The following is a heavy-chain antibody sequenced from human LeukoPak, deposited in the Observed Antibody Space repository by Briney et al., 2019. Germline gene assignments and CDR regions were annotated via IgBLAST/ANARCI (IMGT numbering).Heavy chain of an antibody. CDR3: ARESDSGITIFGVVPVGFDY. J-gene: IGHJ4*02. V-gene: IGHV3-7*01. CDR1: GFTFSNYW. Sequence: GGSLRLSCAASGFTFSNYWMGWVRQPPGKGLQWVANIKEDGSEKYYVDSVKGRFTISRDNAKNSLYLQMNSLRAEDTAVYYCARESDSGITIFGVVPVGFDYWGQGTLVTVSS. D-gene: IGHD3-3*01. CDR2: IKEDGSEK.